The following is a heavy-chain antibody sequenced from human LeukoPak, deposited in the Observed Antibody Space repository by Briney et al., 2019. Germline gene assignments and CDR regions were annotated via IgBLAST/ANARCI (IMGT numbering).Heavy chain of an antibody. V-gene: IGHV3-30*04. Sequence: GGSLRLSCAASGFAFSNFAIHCVRQAPGKGLEWVAFISYDGKHKYYADAVKGRFTISRDNSENTLYLHMNSLRAEDTALYYCARDLSTHYSVDYWGQGTLVTVSS. CDR2: ISYDGKHK. D-gene: IGHD2-15*01. J-gene: IGHJ4*02. CDR3: ARDLSTHYSVDY. CDR1: GFAFSNFA.